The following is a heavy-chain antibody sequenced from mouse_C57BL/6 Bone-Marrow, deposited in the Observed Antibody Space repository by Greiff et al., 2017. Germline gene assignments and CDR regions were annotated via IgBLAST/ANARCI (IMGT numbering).Heavy chain of an antibody. CDR2: LGPGSGST. Sequence: QVQLQQSGAELVKPGASVKISCKASGYTFTDYYINWVKQRPGHGLEWIGKLGPGSGSTYYNEKFKGKATLTADKSSSTAYMQRSSLTSEDSAVYFCARTGDSPDYWGQGTTLTVSS. V-gene: IGHV1-77*01. CDR1: GYTFTDYY. J-gene: IGHJ2*01. CDR3: ARTGDSPDY.